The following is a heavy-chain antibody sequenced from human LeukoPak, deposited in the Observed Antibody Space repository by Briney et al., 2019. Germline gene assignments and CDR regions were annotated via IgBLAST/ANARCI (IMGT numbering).Heavy chain of an antibody. CDR1: GYSFTSYW. CDR2: IDPSDSYT. J-gene: IGHJ4*02. D-gene: IGHD2-15*01. V-gene: IGHV5-10-1*01. CDR3: ARLYCSGDNCYPDY. Sequence: GESLKISCKGSGYSFTSYWISWVRQMPGKGLEWMGRIDPSDSYTNYSPSFQGHVSISADKSITTAYLQWSSPKASDTAMYYCARLYCSGDNCYPDYWGQGTLVTVPS.